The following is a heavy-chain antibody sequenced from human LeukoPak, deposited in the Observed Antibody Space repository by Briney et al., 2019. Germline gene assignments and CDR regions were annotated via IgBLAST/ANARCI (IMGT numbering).Heavy chain of an antibody. J-gene: IGHJ4*02. CDR2: ISSSSSYT. CDR1: GFTFSDYY. V-gene: IGHV3-11*05. D-gene: IGHD2-15*01. Sequence: GGSLRLSCAASGFTFSDYYMSWIRQAPGKGLEWVSYISSSSSYTNYADSVKGRFTISRDNAKNSLYLQMNSLRAEDAAVYYCARGGGFCSGVSCYATDYRGQGTLVTVSS. CDR3: ARGGGFCSGVSCYATDY.